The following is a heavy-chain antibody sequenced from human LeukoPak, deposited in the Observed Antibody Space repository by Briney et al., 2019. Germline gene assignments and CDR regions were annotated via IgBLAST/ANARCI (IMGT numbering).Heavy chain of an antibody. CDR2: ISYDGSNE. CDR1: RFTFSSCA. D-gene: IGHD6-19*01. J-gene: IGHJ4*02. V-gene: IGHV3-30-3*01. Sequence: GGSLRLSCAASRFTFSSCAMHWVRQAPGKGLEWVAVISYDGSNEYYADSVKGRFTISRDNAKNTLYLQMNSLRAEDTAVYYCARVIAMAGGDLDYWGQGTLVTVSS. CDR3: ARVIAMAGGDLDY.